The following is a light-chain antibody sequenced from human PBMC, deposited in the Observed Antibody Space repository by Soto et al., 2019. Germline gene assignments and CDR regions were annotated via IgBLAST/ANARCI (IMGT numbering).Light chain of an antibody. J-gene: IGKJ1*01. CDR3: QQYNNWPLT. Sequence: DIVLTHSPATLSLSPGERSPLSCRASQSVSSYLAWYQQKPGQAPRLLIYDASNRATGIPARFSGSGSGTEFTLTISSLQSEDFAVYYCQQYNNWPLTFGQGTKVDIK. CDR1: QSVSSY. V-gene: IGKV3-11*01. CDR2: DAS.